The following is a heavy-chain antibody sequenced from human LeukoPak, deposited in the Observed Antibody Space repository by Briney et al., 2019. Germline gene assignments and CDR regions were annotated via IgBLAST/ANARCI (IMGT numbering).Heavy chain of an antibody. V-gene: IGHV4-59*01. D-gene: IGHD2/OR15-2a*01. Sequence: SETLSLTCSVSGGSINDASWNWIRKPPGQGLEWIGYIYHSGGTNYNPSLKSRVTISLDTSKNQFSLKLSSVTAADTAVYYCARVGTFYRSLDSWGQGTLVTVSS. CDR3: ARVGTFYRSLDS. J-gene: IGHJ4*02. CDR1: GGSINDAS. CDR2: IYHSGGT.